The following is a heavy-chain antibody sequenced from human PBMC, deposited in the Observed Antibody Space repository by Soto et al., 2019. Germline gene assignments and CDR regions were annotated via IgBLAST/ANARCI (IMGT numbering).Heavy chain of an antibody. D-gene: IGHD3-9*01. CDR3: AREAQQSPHFDWPINRETYYMDV. CDR2: ISSSGSTI. J-gene: IGHJ6*03. CDR1: GFTFSDYY. V-gene: IGHV3-11*01. Sequence: LGGSLRLSCAASGFTFSDYYMSWIRQAPGKGLEWVSYISSSGSTIYYADSVKGRFTISRDNAKNSLYLQMNSLRAEDTAVYYCAREAQQSPHFDWPINRETYYMDVWGKGTTVTVSS.